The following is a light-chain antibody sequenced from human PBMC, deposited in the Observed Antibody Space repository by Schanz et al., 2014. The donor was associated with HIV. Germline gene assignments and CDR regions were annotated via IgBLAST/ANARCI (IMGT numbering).Light chain of an antibody. CDR3: ISYTSDTVV. CDR1: NTDINFYYY. CDR2: DGS. J-gene: IGLJ2*01. Sequence: QSALTQPASVSGSPGQSITISCTGPNTDINFYYYVSWFQQRPGKAPQLMIYDGSNRPSGVSNRFSGSKSDNTASLTISGLRAEDDGDYYCISYTSDTVVFGGGTKLTVL. V-gene: IGLV2-14*03.